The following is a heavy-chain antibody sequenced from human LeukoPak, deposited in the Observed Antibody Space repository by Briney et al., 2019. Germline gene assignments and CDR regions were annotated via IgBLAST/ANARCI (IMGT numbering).Heavy chain of an antibody. CDR1: GGSFSGYY. D-gene: IGHD6-13*01. V-gene: IGHV4-34*01. Sequence: SETLSLTCAVYGGSFSGYYWSWIRQPPGKGLEGIGEINHSGSTNYNPSLKSRVTISVDTSKNQFSLKLSSVTAADTAVYYCARGRYSSSWFPFDYWGQGTLVTVSS. CDR3: ARGRYSSSWFPFDY. J-gene: IGHJ4*02. CDR2: INHSGST.